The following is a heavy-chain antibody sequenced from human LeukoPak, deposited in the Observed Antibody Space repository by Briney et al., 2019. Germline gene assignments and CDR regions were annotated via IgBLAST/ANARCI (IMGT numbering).Heavy chain of an antibody. D-gene: IGHD3-9*01. CDR2: IGDSGGST. CDR3: AKRGILTAYSSFDY. V-gene: IGHV3-23*01. Sequence: GGSLRLSCAASGFTFSSSAMSWVRQAPGKGLEWVSTIGDSGGSTSYTDSVKGRFTISRDNSKNTLYLQVNSLRAEDTAVYFCAKRGILTAYSSFDYWGQGTLVTVSS. J-gene: IGHJ4*02. CDR1: GFTFSSSA.